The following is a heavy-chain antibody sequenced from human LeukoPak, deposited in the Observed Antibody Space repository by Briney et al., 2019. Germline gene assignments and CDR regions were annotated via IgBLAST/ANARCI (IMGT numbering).Heavy chain of an antibody. V-gene: IGHV1-24*01. CDR1: GYTLTELS. CDR2: FDPEDGET. D-gene: IGHD2-15*01. Sequence: ASVKVSCKVSGYTLTELSMHWVRQAPGKGLEWMGGFDPEDGETIYAQRFQGRLTMTEDTSTDTAYMELSSLRSEDTAVYYCATALFCSGGSCRLWGAFDIWGQGTMVTVSS. J-gene: IGHJ3*02. CDR3: ATALFCSGGSCRLWGAFDI.